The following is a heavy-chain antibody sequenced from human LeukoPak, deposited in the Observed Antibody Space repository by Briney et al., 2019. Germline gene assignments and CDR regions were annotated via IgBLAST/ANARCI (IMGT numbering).Heavy chain of an antibody. J-gene: IGHJ4*02. D-gene: IGHD5-12*01. CDR1: GYTFTSYS. CDR3: ARDPVDLVATNLDY. CDR2: ISAYNGAT. Sequence: ASVKVSCKTSGYTFTSYSISWVRQAPGQGLEWMGWISAYNGATSYAQKLQGRVTMTTDTSSSTAYMELRSLRSDDTAIYYCARDPVDLVATNLDYWGQGTLVTVSS. V-gene: IGHV1-18*01.